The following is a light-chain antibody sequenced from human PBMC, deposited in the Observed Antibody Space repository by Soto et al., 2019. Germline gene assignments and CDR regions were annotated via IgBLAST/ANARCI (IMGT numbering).Light chain of an antibody. CDR1: SSDVGGYNY. J-gene: IGLJ2*01. CDR2: EVT. CDR3: SSYAGSNNYVV. Sequence: QSVLTHPPSASGSPGQSVTISCTGTSSDVGGYNYVSWYQQHPGKAPKLMIYEVTKRPSGVPDRFSGSKSGSTASLTVSGLQAEDEADYYCSSYAGSNNYVVFGGGTKLTVL. V-gene: IGLV2-8*01.